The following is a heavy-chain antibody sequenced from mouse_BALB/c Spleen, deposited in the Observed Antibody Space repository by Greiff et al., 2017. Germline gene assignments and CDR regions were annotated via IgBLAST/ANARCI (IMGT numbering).Heavy chain of an antibody. CDR2: IWSGGST. CDR1: GFSLTSYG. CDR3: ARVPYYGSSPYAMDY. V-gene: IGHV2-2*02. Sequence: QVQLQQSGPGLVQPSQSLSITCTVSGFSLTSYGVHWVRQSPGKGLEWLGVIWSGGSTDYNAAFISRLSISKDNSKSKVFFKMNSLQANDTAIYYCARVPYYGSSPYAMDYWGQGTSVTVSS. J-gene: IGHJ4*01. D-gene: IGHD1-1*01.